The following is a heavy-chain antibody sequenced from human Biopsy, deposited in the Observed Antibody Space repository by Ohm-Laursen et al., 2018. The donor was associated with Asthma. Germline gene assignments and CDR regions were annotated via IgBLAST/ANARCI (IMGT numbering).Heavy chain of an antibody. D-gene: IGHD2-2*01. J-gene: IGHJ4*02. CDR3: ARKAGSCISRTWYSLDF. Sequence: SVKASCKSLGGTFNTYVIGWVRQAPGQGLEWIGGVNSVFGTTTYPQKFQDRVTITADDSTSTVYMELSSLRSEDTAVYYCARKAGSCISRTWYSLDFWGQGTLVTVSS. CDR2: VNSVFGTT. CDR1: GGTFNTYV. V-gene: IGHV1-69*13.